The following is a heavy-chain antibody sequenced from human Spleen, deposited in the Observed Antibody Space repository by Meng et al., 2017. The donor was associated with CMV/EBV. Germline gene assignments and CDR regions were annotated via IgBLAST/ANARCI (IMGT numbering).Heavy chain of an antibody. Sequence: GESLKISCAASGFTFSSYAMHWVRQAPGKGLEWVSSISSSSGYIYYADSVKGRFDISRDNAKNSLNLQMSNLRAEDTGVYYCARGWQCTSTSCYSDISYYYGMDVWGQGTTVTVSS. CDR2: ISSSSGYI. V-gene: IGHV3-21*01. J-gene: IGHJ6*02. CDR3: ARGWQCTSTSCYSDISYYYGMDV. D-gene: IGHD2-2*01. CDR1: GFTFSSYA.